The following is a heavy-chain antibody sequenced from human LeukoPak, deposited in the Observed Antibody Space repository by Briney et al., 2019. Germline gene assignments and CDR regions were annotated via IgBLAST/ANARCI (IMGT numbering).Heavy chain of an antibody. Sequence: GGSRSLSGAASGFTLSSYGMTWVRQPPGKGLEWLANIKQDGGEKYYVDSVKGRFTISRDNAKNSLYLQMNSLRAEDTAVYYCATLEDTAMASFDYWGQGTLVTVSS. J-gene: IGHJ4*02. CDR1: GFTLSSYG. D-gene: IGHD5-18*01. CDR3: ATLEDTAMASFDY. CDR2: IKQDGGEK. V-gene: IGHV3-7*01.